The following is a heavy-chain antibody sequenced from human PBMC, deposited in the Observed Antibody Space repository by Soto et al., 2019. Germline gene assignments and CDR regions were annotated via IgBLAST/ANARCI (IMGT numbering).Heavy chain of an antibody. CDR3: ATRPIVVVAPSEGDKSSQMDL. D-gene: IGHD2-15*01. V-gene: IGHV5-10-1*01. J-gene: IGHJ6*02. CDR1: GFSFTSHL. CDR2: IDPRDSYT. Sequence: EVQLVQSGAEMKKPGESLRISCKASGFSFTSHLISWVRQMPGKGLEWMGRIDPRDSYTNYSPAFEGRLTISADKSITTAYLQWSRLQASDTAIYYCATRPIVVVAPSEGDKSSQMDLWGQGTTVTVSS.